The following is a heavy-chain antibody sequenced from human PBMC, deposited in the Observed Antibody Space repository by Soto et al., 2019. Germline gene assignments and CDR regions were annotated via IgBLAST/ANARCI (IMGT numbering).Heavy chain of an antibody. CDR2: IYYSWNT. Sequence: QVQLQESGPGLVKPSQTLSLTCTVSGGSINNGDYYWSWIRQPPGKGLEWIWYIYYSWNTYYNPSLKSRGTISIDTSKNQFSLKLRSVTVADTAVYFCAREGIGYCKRTSCHGVDVWGQGTTVIVSS. V-gene: IGHV4-30-4*01. CDR1: GGSINNGDYY. J-gene: IGHJ6*02. CDR3: AREGIGYCKRTSCHGVDV. D-gene: IGHD2-2*01.